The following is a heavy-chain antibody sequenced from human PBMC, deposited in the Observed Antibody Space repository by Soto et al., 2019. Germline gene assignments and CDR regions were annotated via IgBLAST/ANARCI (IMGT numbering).Heavy chain of an antibody. V-gene: IGHV3-21*01. Sequence: VQLVESGGGLVKPGGSLRLSCAASGFTFSSYSMNWVRQAPGKGLEWVSSISSSSSYIYYADSVKGRFIISRDNAKNSLYLQMNSLRAEDTAVSYCARIQLGYDAFDIWGQGTMVTVSS. CDR2: ISSSSSYI. D-gene: IGHD6-6*01. CDR1: GFTFSSYS. CDR3: ARIQLGYDAFDI. J-gene: IGHJ3*02.